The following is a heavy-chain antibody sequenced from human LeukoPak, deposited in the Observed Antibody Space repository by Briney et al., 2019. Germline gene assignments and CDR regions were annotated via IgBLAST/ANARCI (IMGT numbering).Heavy chain of an antibody. D-gene: IGHD5-18*01. J-gene: IGHJ4*02. CDR2: IWYDGSSK. V-gene: IGHV3-33*08. CDR1: GFTFINYG. Sequence: EGSLRLSCAASGFTFINYGMHWVRQAPCKGQEGGAVIWYDGSSKYYAESVMGRFTISIDNSKNTLYRQMNSLRAEDTAVYYCARDGAIQLWPNFDYWGQGTLVTVSS. CDR3: ARDGAIQLWPNFDY.